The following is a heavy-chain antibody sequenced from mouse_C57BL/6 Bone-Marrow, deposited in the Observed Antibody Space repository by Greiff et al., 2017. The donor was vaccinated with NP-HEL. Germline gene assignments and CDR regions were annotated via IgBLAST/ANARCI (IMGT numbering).Heavy chain of an antibody. V-gene: IGHV1-22*01. D-gene: IGHD2-4*01. CDR3: ARSIYYDYDEYYFDY. CDR2: INPNNGGT. CDR1: GYTFTDYN. Sequence: VQLQQSGPELVKPGASVKMSCKASGYTFTDYNMHWVKQSHGKSLEWIGYINPNNGGTSYNQKFKGKATLTVNKSSSTAYMELRSLTSEDSAVYYCARSIYYDYDEYYFDYWGQGTTLTVSS. J-gene: IGHJ2*01.